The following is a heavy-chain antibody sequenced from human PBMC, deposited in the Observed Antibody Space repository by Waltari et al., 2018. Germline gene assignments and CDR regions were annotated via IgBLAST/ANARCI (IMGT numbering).Heavy chain of an antibody. Sequence: EVQLVESGGGLVQPGGSLRLSCAASGFTFSSYWMHWVRQAPGKGLVWVTRVNREGSSTSYADSVKARCTIARDNAKNTLYLQMNSLRAEDTAVYYCARRASSGWEYFDYWGQGTLVTVSS. D-gene: IGHD6-19*01. CDR2: VNREGSST. CDR3: ARRASSGWEYFDY. J-gene: IGHJ4*02. CDR1: GFTFSSYW. V-gene: IGHV3-74*01.